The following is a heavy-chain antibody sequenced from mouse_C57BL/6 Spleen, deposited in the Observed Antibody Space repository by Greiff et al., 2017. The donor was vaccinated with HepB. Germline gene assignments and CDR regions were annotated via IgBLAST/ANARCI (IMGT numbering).Heavy chain of an antibody. D-gene: IGHD4-1*01. V-gene: IGHV1-59*01. J-gene: IGHJ2*01. CDR3: ASETGTDY. CDR1: GYTFTSYW. Sequence: VKLQQPGAELVRPGTSVKLSCKASGYTFTSYWMHWVKQRPGQGLEWIGVIDPSDSYTNYNQKFKGKATLTVDTSSSTAYMQLSSLTSEDSAVYYCASETGTDYWGQGTTLTVSS. CDR2: IDPSDSYT.